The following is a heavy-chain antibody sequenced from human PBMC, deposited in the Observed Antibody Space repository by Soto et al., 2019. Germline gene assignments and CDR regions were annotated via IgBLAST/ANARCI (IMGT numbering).Heavy chain of an antibody. CDR3: ARGNQYSSSWPFDY. J-gene: IGHJ4*02. Sequence: QVQLQESGPGLVKPSGTLSLTCAVSGGSISSSNWWSWVRQPPGKGREWIGEIYHSGSTNYNPSLNSRVTISVAKAKNQFSLKLSSVTAADTAVYYCARGNQYSSSWPFDYWGQGTLVTVSS. CDR2: IYHSGST. D-gene: IGHD6-13*01. V-gene: IGHV4-4*02. CDR1: GGSISSSNW.